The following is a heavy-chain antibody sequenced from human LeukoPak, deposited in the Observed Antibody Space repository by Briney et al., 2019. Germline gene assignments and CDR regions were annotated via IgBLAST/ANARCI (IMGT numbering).Heavy chain of an antibody. CDR1: GYTITGHY. CDR2: INPKTGDR. D-gene: IGHD4/OR15-4a*01. V-gene: IGHV1-2*02. Sequence: ASVKVSCKASGYTITGHYLHWVRQAPGQGLEWMGWINPKTGDRTYAQKFQGRVTMTWDTSISTAYMELSSLRSDDTAMYYCARAYEYGWFDPWGQGTQVTVSS. CDR3: ARAYEYGWFDP. J-gene: IGHJ5*02.